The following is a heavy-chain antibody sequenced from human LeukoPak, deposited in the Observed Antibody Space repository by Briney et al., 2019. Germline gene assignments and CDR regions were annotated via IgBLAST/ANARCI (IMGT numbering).Heavy chain of an antibody. CDR2: ISGSGVST. Sequence: GGSLRLSCAASGFTFSSYAMSWVRQAPGKGLEWVSTISGSGVSTFYADSVKGRFTISGDNSKNTLYLQMNSLRAEDTAVYYCARENNFWSGTLDYGGQGTLVTVSS. CDR3: ARENNFWSGTLDY. V-gene: IGHV3-23*01. CDR1: GFTFSSYA. D-gene: IGHD3-3*01. J-gene: IGHJ4*02.